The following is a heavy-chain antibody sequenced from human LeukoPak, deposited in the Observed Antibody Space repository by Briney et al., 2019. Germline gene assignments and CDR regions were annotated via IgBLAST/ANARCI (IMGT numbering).Heavy chain of an antibody. CDR3: ARDPDSSWYYFDY. V-gene: IGHV1-3*01. CDR1: GYTFTSYA. D-gene: IGHD6-13*01. CDR2: INAGNGNT. J-gene: IGHJ4*02. Sequence: ASVKVSCKASGYTFTSYAMHWVRQAPGQRLEWMGWINAGNGNTKYSQKFQGRVTITRDTSASTAYMELSSLRSEDTAVYYCARDPDSSWYYFDYWGQGTLVTVSS.